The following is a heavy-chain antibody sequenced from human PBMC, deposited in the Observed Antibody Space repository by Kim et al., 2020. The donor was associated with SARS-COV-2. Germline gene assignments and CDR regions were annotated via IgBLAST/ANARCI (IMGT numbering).Heavy chain of an antibody. Sequence: GGSLRLSCIASGLSFGDYALSWVRQAPGKGLEWVGFIRSKANGGTIEYAASMKGRFTISRDDSKSIAYLEMNSLKTEDTAVYYCTRVGEWSLKDWGQGTLVTASS. CDR1: GLSFGDYA. CDR3: TRVGEWSLKD. D-gene: IGHD3-3*01. J-gene: IGHJ4*02. CDR2: IRSKANGGTI. V-gene: IGHV3-49*04.